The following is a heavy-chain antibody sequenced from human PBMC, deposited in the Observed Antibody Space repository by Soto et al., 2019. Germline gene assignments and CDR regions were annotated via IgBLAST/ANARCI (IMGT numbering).Heavy chain of an antibody. Sequence: QLQLVQSGAEVKKPGSSVKVSCKASGGTFSAYAISWVRQAPGQGLGWMGGILPLSGTTNYTQRFQGRVTISADKSTSTAYMELSSLRSEDTAVYYCARANPTKYYDYVWGDYRRGGMDVWGQGTTVTVSS. J-gene: IGHJ6*02. V-gene: IGHV1-69*06. CDR1: GGTFSAYA. CDR3: ARANPTKYYDYVWGDYRRGGMDV. CDR2: ILPLSGTT. D-gene: IGHD3-16*02.